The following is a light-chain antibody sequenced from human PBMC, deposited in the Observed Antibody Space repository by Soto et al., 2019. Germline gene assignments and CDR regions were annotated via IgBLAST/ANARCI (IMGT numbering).Light chain of an antibody. Sequence: EIVMTHSPATLSVSTGERATLSCRASQSVRDNLAWYQQKPCQAPRLLSYGASTRASGIPARFSGNWPGTEFTLTINRLQSEYFALYFCQQSNNLPYPFGHGTKLEIK. V-gene: IGKV3-15*01. CDR2: GAS. CDR3: QQSNNLPYP. J-gene: IGKJ2*01. CDR1: QSVRDN.